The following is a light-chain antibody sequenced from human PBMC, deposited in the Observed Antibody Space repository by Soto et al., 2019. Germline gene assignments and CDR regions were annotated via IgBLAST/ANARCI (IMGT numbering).Light chain of an antibody. CDR2: GSS. J-gene: IGKJ5*01. Sequence: IVLTQSPATLSVSPWERATLSCRASQSVSTNLAWYQQKLGQAPRVLIYGSSSRATGIPDRFSGSGSGTDFTLTISRLEPEDFAVYYCQRYGSSPITFGQGTRLEIK. V-gene: IGKV3-20*01. CDR1: QSVSTN. CDR3: QRYGSSPIT.